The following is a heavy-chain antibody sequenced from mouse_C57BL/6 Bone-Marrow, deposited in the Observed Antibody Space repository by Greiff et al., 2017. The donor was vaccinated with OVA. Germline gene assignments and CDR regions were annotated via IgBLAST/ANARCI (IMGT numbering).Heavy chain of an antibody. CDR2: IHPNSGST. J-gene: IGHJ1*03. D-gene: IGHD1-1*01. CDR3: AREIYGSSHWYFDV. Sequence: QVQLQQPGAELVKPGASVKLSCKASGYTFTSYWMHWVKQRPGQGLEWIGMIHPNSGSTNYNEKFKSKATLTVDKSSSTAYMQLSSLTSEDSAVYYCAREIYGSSHWYFDVWGTGTTGTVSS. CDR1: GYTFTSYW. V-gene: IGHV1-64*01.